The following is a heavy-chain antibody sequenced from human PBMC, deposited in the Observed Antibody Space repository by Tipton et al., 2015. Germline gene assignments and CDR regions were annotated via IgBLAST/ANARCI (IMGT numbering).Heavy chain of an antibody. CDR2: IASDGSTT. CDR1: GFTFSSWW. Sequence: GSLRLSCAASGFTFSSWWMHWVRQAPGKGLVWVSRIASDGSTTDYADSVKGRFTVSRDNAKNTLYLQMNSLRAEDTAVYYCARIVVTLGGSNFDYWGQGTLVTVSS. J-gene: IGHJ4*02. V-gene: IGHV3-74*01. D-gene: IGHD2-15*01. CDR3: ARIVVTLGGSNFDY.